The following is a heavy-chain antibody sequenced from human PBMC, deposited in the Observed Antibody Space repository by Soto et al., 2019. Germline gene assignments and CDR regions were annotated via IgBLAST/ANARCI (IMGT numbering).Heavy chain of an antibody. CDR3: ARTPGSYYYGMDV. D-gene: IGHD3-10*01. Sequence: SETLSLTCTVSGGSTSSGGYYWSWMRQHPGKGLEWIGYIYYSGSTYYNPSLKSRVTISVDTSKNQFSLKLSSVTAADTAVYYCARTPGSYYYGMDVWGQGTTVTVSS. V-gene: IGHV4-31*03. J-gene: IGHJ6*02. CDR1: GGSTSSGGYY. CDR2: IYYSGST.